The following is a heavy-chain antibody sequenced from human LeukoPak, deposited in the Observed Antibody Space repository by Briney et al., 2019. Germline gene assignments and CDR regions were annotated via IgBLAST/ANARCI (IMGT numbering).Heavy chain of an antibody. CDR3: ATPRAMTTGVGRYFDL. J-gene: IGHJ2*01. CDR1: GFTFTSYA. D-gene: IGHD1-1*01. CDR2: ISGGGENT. V-gene: IGHV3-23*01. Sequence: GGSLRLSCAASGFTFTSYAMSWIRQAPGKGLEWVSAISGGGENTYYADSVKGRFTISRDNSKNTLYLQMNSLRAEDTATYYCATPRAMTTGVGRYFDLWGRGTLVPVSS.